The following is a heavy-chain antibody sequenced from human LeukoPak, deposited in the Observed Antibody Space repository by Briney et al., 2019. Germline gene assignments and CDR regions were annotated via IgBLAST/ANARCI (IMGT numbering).Heavy chain of an antibody. V-gene: IGHV3-23*01. J-gene: IGHJ4*02. CDR3: ATDSPVMTT. Sequence: PGGSLRLSCAASGFIFSSKGMTWVRQAPGKGLEWVSATDPSGGGTYYADSVKGRFTISRDNSENTLYLQMSSLRAEDTAIYYCATDSPVMTTWGQGTLVTVSS. CDR2: TDPSGGGT. D-gene: IGHD2-21*01. CDR1: GFIFSSKG.